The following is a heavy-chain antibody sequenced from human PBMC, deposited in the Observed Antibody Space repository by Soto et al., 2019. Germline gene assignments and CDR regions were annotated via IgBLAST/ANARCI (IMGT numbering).Heavy chain of an antibody. V-gene: IGHV3-33*01. J-gene: IGHJ4*02. D-gene: IGHD3-22*01. CDR2: IWYDGSNE. CDR3: ARDEYYDSSGYSYY. Sequence: QVQLVESGGGVVQPGRSLRLSCAASGFTFSNYGMHWVRQAPGKGLEWVAIIWYDGSNEYYVDSVKGRFTISRDNSKNTLYLQMNSLRAEDTAVYYCARDEYYDSSGYSYYWGQGTLVTVSS. CDR1: GFTFSNYG.